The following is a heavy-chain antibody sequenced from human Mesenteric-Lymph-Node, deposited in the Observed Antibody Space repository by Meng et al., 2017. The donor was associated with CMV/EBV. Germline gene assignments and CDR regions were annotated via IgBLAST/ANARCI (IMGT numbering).Heavy chain of an antibody. V-gene: IGHV3-49*04. J-gene: IGHJ4*02. CDR2: IRSTTFGGTT. CDR3: TREEYNWDDLISVNEY. Sequence: GGSLRLSCETSGFRFNEYGMHWVRRAPGKGLEWVGFIRSTTFGGTTDYAASVKGRFTISRDDSKSIAYLQMSSLTIEDTGVYFCTREEYNWDDLISVNEYWGQGTLVTVSS. D-gene: IGHD1-20*01. CDR1: GFRFNEYG.